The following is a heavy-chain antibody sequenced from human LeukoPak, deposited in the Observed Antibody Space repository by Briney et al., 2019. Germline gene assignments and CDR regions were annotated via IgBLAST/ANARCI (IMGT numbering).Heavy chain of an antibody. CDR2: IRSDGSDK. D-gene: IGHD2-15*01. CDR1: GFTFSNYD. J-gene: IGHJ4*02. V-gene: IGHV3-30*02. CDR3: GGLAVFDY. Sequence: GGSLRLSCAASGFTFSNYDMHWVRQAPGKGLEWVTFIRSDGSDKYYADSVKGRFTISRDNSRNTLYLQMNSLRPEDTAVYYCGGLAVFDYWGQGTLVTVSS.